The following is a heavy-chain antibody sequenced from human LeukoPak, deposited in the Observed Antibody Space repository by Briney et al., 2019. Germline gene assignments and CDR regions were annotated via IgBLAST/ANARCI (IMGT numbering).Heavy chain of an antibody. D-gene: IGHD2-15*01. CDR1: GFTFSSYA. CDR3: AKDHCSGGSCYYFDY. J-gene: IGHJ4*02. CDR2: ISGSGGST. V-gene: IGHV3-23*01. Sequence: GGSLRLSCAASGFTFSSYAMSWVRQAPGKGLEWVSAISGSGGSTYYADSVKGRFTISRDNSKNTLYLQMNSLRTEDTAVYYCAKDHCSGGSCYYFDYWGQGTLVTVSS.